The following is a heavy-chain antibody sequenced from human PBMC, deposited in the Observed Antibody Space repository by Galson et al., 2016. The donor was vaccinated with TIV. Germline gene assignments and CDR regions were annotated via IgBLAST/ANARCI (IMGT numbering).Heavy chain of an antibody. D-gene: IGHD2-8*02. CDR2: ITGGLSNT. CDR1: GFTFRNCA. Sequence: SLRLSCAASGFTFRNCAMSWVRQAPGKGLEWVSAITGGLSNTYYADSVKGRFTISRDNSQNILYLQMNSLRAEDTAVYYCAKKDVVLPTTPFDHWGQGTPVIVSS. V-gene: IGHV3-23*05. CDR3: AKKDVVLPTTPFDH. J-gene: IGHJ4*02.